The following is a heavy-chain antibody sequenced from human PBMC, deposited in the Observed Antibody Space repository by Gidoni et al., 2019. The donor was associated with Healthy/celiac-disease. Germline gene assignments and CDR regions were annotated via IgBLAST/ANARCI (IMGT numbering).Heavy chain of an antibody. V-gene: IGHV4-34*01. CDR2: INHSGST. CDR3: ARVEKKYYYATAGYFDY. D-gene: IGHD3-10*01. J-gene: IGHJ4*02. CDR1: GGSFSGSY. Sequence: QVQLQQWGAGLLKPSETLSLTCAVYGGSFSGSYWSWIRQPPGKGLEWIGEINHSGSTNYNPSLKSRVTISVDTSKNQFSLKLSSVTAADTAVYYCARVEKKYYYATAGYFDYWGQGTLVTVSS.